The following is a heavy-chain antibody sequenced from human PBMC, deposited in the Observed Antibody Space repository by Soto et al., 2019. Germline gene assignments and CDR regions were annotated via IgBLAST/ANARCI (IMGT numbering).Heavy chain of an antibody. CDR1: GFTFSSYS. CDR2: ISSSSSTI. CDR3: AGGRYSYYYYMDV. J-gene: IGHJ6*03. Sequence: GGSLRLSCAASGFTFSSYSMNWVRQDPGKGLEWVSYISSSSSTIYYADSVKGRFTISRDNAKNSLYLQMNSLRAEDTAVYYCAGGRYSYYYYMDVWGKGTTVTVSS. V-gene: IGHV3-48*01.